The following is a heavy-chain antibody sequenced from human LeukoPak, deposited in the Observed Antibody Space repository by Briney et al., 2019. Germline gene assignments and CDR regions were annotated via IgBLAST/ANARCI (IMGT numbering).Heavy chain of an antibody. V-gene: IGHV3-23*01. J-gene: IGHJ4*02. CDR2: ISVSGGGT. CDR1: GFTFSAYS. Sequence: GGSLRLSCVASGFTFSAYSMTWVRQAPGKGLDWVSSISVSGGGTYYADSVRGRFTISRDNPRNTLYLQMNSLRAEDTAVYYCAKDETGFLNYFHYWGQGALVTVSS. D-gene: IGHD3-3*01. CDR3: AKDETGFLNYFHY.